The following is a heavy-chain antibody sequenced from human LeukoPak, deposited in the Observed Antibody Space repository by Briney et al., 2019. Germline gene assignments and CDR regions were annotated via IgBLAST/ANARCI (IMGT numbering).Heavy chain of an antibody. V-gene: IGHV3-7*01. J-gene: IGHJ4*02. CDR1: GFTFSDYY. CDR3: ARARFSGSYPYYFDY. Sequence: QSGGSLRLSCAASGFTFSDYYMSWVRQAPGKGLEWVANIKQDGSEKYYVDSVKGRFTISRDNAKNSLYLQMNSLRAEDTAVYYCARARFSGSYPYYFDYWGQGTLVTVSS. CDR2: IKQDGSEK. D-gene: IGHD1-26*01.